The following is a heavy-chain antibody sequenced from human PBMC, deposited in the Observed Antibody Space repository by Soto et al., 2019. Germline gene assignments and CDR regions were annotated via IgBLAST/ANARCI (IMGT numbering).Heavy chain of an antibody. Sequence: KQSQTLSLTCAISGDSVSSNSAAWNWIRQSPSRGLEWLGRTYYRTKWYNDYAVSVKSRITINPDTSKNQFSLQLNSVTPEDTAVYYCARQGGQQLMPNWFDTWGQGTLVTVSS. CDR1: GDSVSSNSAA. CDR2: TYYRTKWYN. D-gene: IGHD6-13*01. J-gene: IGHJ5*02. V-gene: IGHV6-1*01. CDR3: ARQGGQQLMPNWFDT.